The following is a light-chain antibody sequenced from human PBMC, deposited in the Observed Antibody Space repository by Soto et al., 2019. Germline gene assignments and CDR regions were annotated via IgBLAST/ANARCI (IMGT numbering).Light chain of an antibody. CDR1: QSVSSA. Sequence: EIVLTQSPATLSLSPGDRATLSCRASQSVSSALTWYQQKPGQAPRLLIYDASNRATGIPARFSGSGSGTDFSLTISSLEPEDFAVYYCQHRYNWPLTFGGGTKVEIK. CDR2: DAS. CDR3: QHRYNWPLT. V-gene: IGKV3-11*01. J-gene: IGKJ4*01.